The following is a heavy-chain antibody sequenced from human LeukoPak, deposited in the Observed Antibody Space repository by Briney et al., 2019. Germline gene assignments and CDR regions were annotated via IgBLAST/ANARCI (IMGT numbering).Heavy chain of an antibody. J-gene: IGHJ4*02. Sequence: SETLSLTCTVSGGSISSYYWSWMRQPPGKGLEWIGSIYHRGTTYYSPSLKSRVTISLDTSKNQFSLKLSSVTAADTAVYYCARLDERICGGAACYSRFDNWGQGTLVTVSS. CDR2: IYHRGTT. CDR3: ARLDERICGGAACYSRFDN. V-gene: IGHV4-59*08. CDR1: GGSISSYY. D-gene: IGHD2-21*01.